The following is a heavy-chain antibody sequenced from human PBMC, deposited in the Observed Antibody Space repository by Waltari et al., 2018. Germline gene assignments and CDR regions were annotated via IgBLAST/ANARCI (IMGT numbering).Heavy chain of an antibody. CDR2: ISSSGSTI. Sequence: EVQLVESGGGLVQPGGSLRLSCSASGFTFSSYEMHWVRQAPGKGLEWVSYISSSGSTIYYADSVKGRFTISRDNAKNSLYLQMNSLRAEDTAVYYCARAPLRGGATDYWGQGTLVTVSS. V-gene: IGHV3-48*03. CDR1: GFTFSSYE. J-gene: IGHJ4*02. D-gene: IGHD1-26*01. CDR3: ARAPLRGGATDY.